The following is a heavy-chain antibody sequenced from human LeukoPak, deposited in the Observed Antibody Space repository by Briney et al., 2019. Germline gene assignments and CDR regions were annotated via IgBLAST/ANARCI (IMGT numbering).Heavy chain of an antibody. CDR3: ARALGYCSSTSCLYYFDY. J-gene: IGHJ4*02. CDR2: IYHSGST. V-gene: IGHV4-38-2*01. CDR1: GYSISSGYY. Sequence: KPSETLSLTCAVSGYSISSGYYWGWIRQPPGKGLEWIGSIYHSGSTYYSPSLKSRVTISVDTPKNQFSLKLSSVTAADTAVYYCARALGYCSSTSCLYYFDYWGQGTLVTVSS. D-gene: IGHD2-2*01.